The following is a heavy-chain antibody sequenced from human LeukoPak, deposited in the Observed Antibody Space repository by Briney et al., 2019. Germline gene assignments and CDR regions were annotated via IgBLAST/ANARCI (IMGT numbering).Heavy chain of an antibody. V-gene: IGHV3-21*01. Sequence: GGSLSLSCAASGFTFSSYTMNWVRQAPGKGLEWVSSIDNDGSYIYYADSVKGRFTLSRDNAENSVHLQMISLRAEDTAVYYCAIKYSAGWLFDHWGQGTLVTVSS. CDR3: AIKYSAGWLFDH. CDR2: IDNDGSYI. J-gene: IGHJ4*02. CDR1: GFTFSSYT. D-gene: IGHD5-12*01.